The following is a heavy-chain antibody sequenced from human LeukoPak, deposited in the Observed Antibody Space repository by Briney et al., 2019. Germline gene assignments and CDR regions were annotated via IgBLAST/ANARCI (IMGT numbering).Heavy chain of an antibody. V-gene: IGHV3-9*01. CDR2: ISWNSANM. CDR1: RVTFDGYA. Sequence: GGSLRLSCAASRVTFDGYAMHWVRQAPGKGLEWVSGISWNSANMDYADSVKGRFTISRDNAKNSLYLQMNSLRAEDTAVYYCAKSGTYSSSSGYIDSWGQGTLVTVSS. J-gene: IGHJ4*02. CDR3: AKSGTYSSSSGYIDS. D-gene: IGHD6-6*01.